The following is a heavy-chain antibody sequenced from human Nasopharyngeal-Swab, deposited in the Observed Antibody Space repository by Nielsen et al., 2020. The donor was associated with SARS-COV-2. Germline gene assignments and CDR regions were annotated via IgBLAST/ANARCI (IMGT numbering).Heavy chain of an antibody. D-gene: IGHD6-19*01. CDR1: GYSFTSYW. V-gene: IGHV5-10-1*01. Sequence: GESLKISCKGSGYSFTSYWISWVGQMPGKGLEWMGRIDPSDSYTNYSPSFQGHVTISADKSISTAYLQWSSLKASDTAMYYCARQGQQWLVNYYYYGMDVWGQGTTVTVSS. J-gene: IGHJ6*02. CDR2: IDPSDSYT. CDR3: ARQGQQWLVNYYYYGMDV.